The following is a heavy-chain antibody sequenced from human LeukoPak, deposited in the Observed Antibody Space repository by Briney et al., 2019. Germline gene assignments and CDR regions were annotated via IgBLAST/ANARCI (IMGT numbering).Heavy chain of an antibody. V-gene: IGHV3-33*06. D-gene: IGHD3-22*01. J-gene: IGHJ4*02. CDR3: AKARYYYDSSGSFDY. CDR2: IWYDGSNK. CDR1: GFTFSSYG. Sequence: SGGSLRLSCAASGFTFSSYGMRWVRQAPGKGLEWVAVIWYDGSNKYYADSVKGRFTISRDNSKNTLYLQMNSLRAEDTAVYYCAKARYYYDSSGSFDYWGQGTPVTVSS.